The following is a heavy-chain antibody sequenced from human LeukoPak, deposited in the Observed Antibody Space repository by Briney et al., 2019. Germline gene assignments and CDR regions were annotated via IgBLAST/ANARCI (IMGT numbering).Heavy chain of an antibody. Sequence: SETLSLTCTVSGGAIRSGSYYWGWIRQPPGKGLEWIASIYYSGSTYYNPSLKSRVTISVDTSKNQFSLKLSSVTAADTAVYYCARLWSGYRPPDYWGQGTLVTVSS. V-gene: IGHV4-39*01. J-gene: IGHJ4*02. CDR1: GGAIRSGSYY. CDR2: IYYSGST. D-gene: IGHD3-3*01. CDR3: ARLWSGYRPPDY.